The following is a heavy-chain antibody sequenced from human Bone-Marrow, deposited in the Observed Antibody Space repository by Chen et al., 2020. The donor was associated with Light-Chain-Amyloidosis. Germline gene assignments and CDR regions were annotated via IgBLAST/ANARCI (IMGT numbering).Heavy chain of an antibody. CDR2: IYPGDSDT. Sequence: EVQVVQSGAEVKNPGESLKFSCKASGYTFTLYWIGWVRQMSGKGLEWMGTIYPGDSDTRYSPSLQGQVTISADNSISTAYLEWSSLKASDTAMYYCARGAPGISGTMWQGTFDIWGQGTMVTVSS. V-gene: IGHV5-51*01. D-gene: IGHD1-7*01. CDR3: ARGAPGISGTMWQGTFDI. CDR1: GYTFTLYW. J-gene: IGHJ3*02.